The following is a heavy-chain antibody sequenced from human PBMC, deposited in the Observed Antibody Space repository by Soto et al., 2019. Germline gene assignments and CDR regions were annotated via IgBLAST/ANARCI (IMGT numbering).Heavy chain of an antibody. Sequence: VKMVQSGAEVRKPGASVKVSCKTSGYTFTNYGVSWVRQAPGQGLEWLGWISHFDGDTKYAQRVQGRATLTTDKTTTAFMELRSLRPDDTAVYFCARDRYGENPPRFFDYWGQGTLVTVSS. D-gene: IGHD4-17*01. CDR2: ISHFDGDT. CDR3: ARDRYGENPPRFFDY. V-gene: IGHV1-18*01. CDR1: GYTFTNYG. J-gene: IGHJ4*02.